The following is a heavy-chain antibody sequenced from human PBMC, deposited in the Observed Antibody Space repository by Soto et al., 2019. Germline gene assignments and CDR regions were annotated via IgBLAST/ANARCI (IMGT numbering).Heavy chain of an antibody. CDR1: GFTFSSYA. CDR2: ISSNGGST. Sequence: GGSLRLSCSASGFTFSSYAMHWVRQAPGKGLEDVSAISSNGGSTYYADSVKGRFTISRDNSKNTLYLQMSSLRTEDTAVYYCVKEIEEWELYDAFDIWGQGTMVTVSS. V-gene: IGHV3-64D*08. CDR3: VKEIEEWELYDAFDI. J-gene: IGHJ3*02. D-gene: IGHD1-26*01.